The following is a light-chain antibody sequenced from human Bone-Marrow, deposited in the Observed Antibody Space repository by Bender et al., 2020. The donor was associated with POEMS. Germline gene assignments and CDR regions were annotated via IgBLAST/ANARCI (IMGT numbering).Light chain of an antibody. CDR3: CSYAGSSTFLV. CDR1: SSDFGRYNY. CDR2: EVN. J-gene: IGLJ2*01. Sequence: QSALTQPPSASGSPGQSVTISCTEPSSDFGRYNYVSWYQHHPGKAPKLLIYEVNKRPSGISNRFSGSKSGNTASLTISGLQADDEADYYCCSYAGSSTFLVFGGGTKLTVL. V-gene: IGLV2-23*02.